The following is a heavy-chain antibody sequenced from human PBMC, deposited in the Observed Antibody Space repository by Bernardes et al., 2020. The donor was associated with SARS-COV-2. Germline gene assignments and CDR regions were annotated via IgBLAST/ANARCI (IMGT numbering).Heavy chain of an antibody. V-gene: IGHV3-64*02. J-gene: IGHJ6*02. CDR3: ARDGGGGEDFWSGYPYGMDG. D-gene: IGHD3-3*01. CDR1: GFTFSSYA. CDR2: INSNGGST. Sequence: GGSLRLSCAASGFTFSSYAMHWVRQAPGKGLQYVSAINSNGGSTYYADSVKGRFTISRDNSKNTLYLQMGSLRAEDMAVYYCARDGGGGEDFWSGYPYGMDGWGQGTTVTVSS.